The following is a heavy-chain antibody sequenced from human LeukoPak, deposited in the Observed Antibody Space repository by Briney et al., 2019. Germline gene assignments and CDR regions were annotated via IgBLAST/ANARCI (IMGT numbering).Heavy chain of an antibody. CDR1: GFTFTNFA. V-gene: IGHV3-23*01. Sequence: PGGSLRLSCAASGFTFTNFAMIWARQAPGKGLEWVSGLSDSGSTTYYADSVKGRVTISRDNAQNTLYLQMSSLRVEDTAVYYCAKGLTPDYWGQGTLVTVSS. J-gene: IGHJ4*02. CDR2: LSDSGSTT. CDR3: AKGLTPDY. D-gene: IGHD4/OR15-4a*01.